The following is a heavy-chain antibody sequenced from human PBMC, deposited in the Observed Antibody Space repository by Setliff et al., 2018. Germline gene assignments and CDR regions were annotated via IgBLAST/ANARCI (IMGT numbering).Heavy chain of an antibody. V-gene: IGHV5-51*01. CDR3: ATVATITANYDY. Sequence: PGESLKISCQASGYSFTRSWIGWVRQMPGEGLEWMGIIYPDDSDTRYSPSYQGHVTISADKSISTAYLQWTSLKASDTAMYYCATVATITANYDYWGQGTLVTVSS. CDR1: GYSFTRSW. D-gene: IGHD5-12*01. J-gene: IGHJ4*02. CDR2: IYPDDSDT.